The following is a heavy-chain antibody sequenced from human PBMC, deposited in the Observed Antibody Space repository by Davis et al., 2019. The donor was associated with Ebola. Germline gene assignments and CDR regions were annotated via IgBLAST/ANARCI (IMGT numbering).Heavy chain of an antibody. J-gene: IGHJ6*02. CDR2: INTNTGNP. CDR3: ARDLVPAAIMDYYYYGMDV. Sequence: AASVKVSCKASGYTFTSYAMNWVRQAPGQGLEWMGWINTNTGNPTYARGFTGRFVFSLDTSVSTAYLQISSLKAEDTAVYYCARDLVPAAIMDYYYYGMDVWGQGTTVTVSS. CDR1: GYTFTSYA. D-gene: IGHD2-2*02. V-gene: IGHV7-4-1*02.